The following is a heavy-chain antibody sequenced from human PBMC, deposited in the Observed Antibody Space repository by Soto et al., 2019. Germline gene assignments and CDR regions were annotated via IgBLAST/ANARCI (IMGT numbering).Heavy chain of an antibody. CDR3: ARDLGYRTASVVAYYYYGMDV. V-gene: IGHV1-18*04. J-gene: IGHJ6*02. CDR2: ISAYNGNT. D-gene: IGHD2-15*01. Sequence: GSSVKVSCKASGYTFTSYGISWVRQAPGQGLEWMGWISAYNGNTNYAQKLQGRVTMTTDTSTSTAYMELRSLRSDDTAVYYCARDLGYRTASVVAYYYYGMDVWGQATTVTVSS. CDR1: GYTFTSYG.